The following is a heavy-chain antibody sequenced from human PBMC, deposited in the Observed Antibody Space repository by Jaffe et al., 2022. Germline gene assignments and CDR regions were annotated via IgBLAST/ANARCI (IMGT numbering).Heavy chain of an antibody. CDR2: INPSGGST. CDR1: GYTFTSYY. J-gene: IGHJ3*02. CDR3: ASTQYYDILTGYYAPGTEGAFDI. V-gene: IGHV1-46*01. Sequence: QVQLVQSGAEVKKPGASVKVSCKASGYTFTSYYMHWVRQAPGQGLEWMGIINPSGGSTSYAQKFQGRVTMTRDTSTSTVYMELSSLRSEDTAVYYCASTQYYDILTGYYAPGTEGAFDIWGQGTMVTVSS. D-gene: IGHD3-9*01.